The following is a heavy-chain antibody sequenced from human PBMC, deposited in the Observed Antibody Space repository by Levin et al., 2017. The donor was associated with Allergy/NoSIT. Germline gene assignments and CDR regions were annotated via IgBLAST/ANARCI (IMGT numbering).Heavy chain of an antibody. CDR1: GYTFTGYC. Sequence: GESLKISCKASGYTFTGYCMHWVRQAPGQGLEWMGWINPNSGGTNYAQKFQGRVTMTRDTSISTAYMELSRLRSDDTAVYYCARAVKRGDYGDYGDYWGQGTLVTVSS. CDR2: INPNSGGT. CDR3: ARAVKRGDYGDYGDY. D-gene: IGHD4-17*01. V-gene: IGHV1-2*02. J-gene: IGHJ4*02.